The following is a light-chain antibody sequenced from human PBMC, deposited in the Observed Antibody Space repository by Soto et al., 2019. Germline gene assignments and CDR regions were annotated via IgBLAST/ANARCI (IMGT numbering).Light chain of an antibody. CDR2: GAS. CDR1: QSVSSSN. Sequence: EIVLTQSPGTLSLSPGERATLSCRASQSVSSSNLAWYQQKRGQAPRILIYGASTRYIGIPARFSGSGSGTEFTLTISNVQSEDFAVYYCQQYNNWPRTFGQGTRVEIK. V-gene: IGKV3-15*01. J-gene: IGKJ1*01. CDR3: QQYNNWPRT.